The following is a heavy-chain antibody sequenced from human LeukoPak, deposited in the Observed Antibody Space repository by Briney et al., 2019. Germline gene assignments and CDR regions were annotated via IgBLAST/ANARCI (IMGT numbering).Heavy chain of an antibody. CDR2: VYSGGDT. V-gene: IGHV3-66*01. J-gene: IGHJ4*02. Sequence: GGSLRLSCAASGFTVSSNYMSWVRQAPGKGLQWVSVVYSGGDTYYTDSVKGRFTISRDNSKNTLYLHMNSLRAEDTAIYYCARDNDSRDPPHFDYWGQGTLVTVSS. CDR1: GFTVSSNY. D-gene: IGHD3-16*01. CDR3: ARDNDSRDPPHFDY.